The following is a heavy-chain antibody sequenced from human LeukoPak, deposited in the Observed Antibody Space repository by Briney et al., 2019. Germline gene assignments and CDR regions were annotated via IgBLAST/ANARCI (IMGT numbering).Heavy chain of an antibody. CDR2: INPNSGGT. CDR3: ARDQGSSSSWYSEGRFDP. J-gene: IGHJ5*02. V-gene: IGHV1-2*02. CDR1: GYTFTGYY. Sequence: ASVKVSCKASGYTFTGYYMHWVRQAPGQGLEWMGWINPNSGGTNYAQKFQGKVTMTRDTSISTAYMELSRLRSDDTAVYYCARDQGSSSSWYSEGRFDPWGQGTLVTVSS. D-gene: IGHD6-13*01.